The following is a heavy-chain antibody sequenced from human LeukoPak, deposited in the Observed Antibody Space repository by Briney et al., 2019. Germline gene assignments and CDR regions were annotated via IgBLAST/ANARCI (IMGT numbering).Heavy chain of an antibody. J-gene: IGHJ4*02. V-gene: IGHV1-69*01. CDR1: GCTFSSYA. CDR2: IIPIFGTA. Sequence: SSVKVSCKASGCTFSSYAISWVRQAPGQGLEWMGGIIPIFGTANYAQKFQGRVTITADESTSTAYMELSSMRSEDTAVYYCARTDHPPSGLILFDYWGEGTLVTVSS. CDR3: ARTDHPPSGLILFDY.